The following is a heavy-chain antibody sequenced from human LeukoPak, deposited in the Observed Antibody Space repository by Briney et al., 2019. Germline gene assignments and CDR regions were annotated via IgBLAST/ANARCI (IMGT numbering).Heavy chain of an antibody. CDR3: ARDLDYGDYVYGY. CDR1: GFTVSSNY. Sequence: GGSLRLSCAASGFTVSSNYMSWVRQAPGKGLEWVSVIYSGGSTYYADSVKGRFTVSRDNSKNTLYLQMNSLRAEDTAVYYCARDLDYGDYVYGYWGQGTLVTVSS. V-gene: IGHV3-66*02. J-gene: IGHJ4*02. CDR2: IYSGGST. D-gene: IGHD4-17*01.